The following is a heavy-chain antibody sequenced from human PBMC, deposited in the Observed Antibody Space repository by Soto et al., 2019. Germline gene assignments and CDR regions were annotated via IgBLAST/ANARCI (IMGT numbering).Heavy chain of an antibody. D-gene: IGHD3-3*01. Sequence: QVQLQQWGAGLLKPSETLSLTCAVYGGSFSGYYWSWIRQPPGKGLEWIGEINHSGSTNYNPSLKSRVTISVDTSKNQFSLKLSSVTAADTAVYYCARGISGVVRDWGQGTLVTVSS. CDR1: GGSFSGYY. CDR2: INHSGST. V-gene: IGHV4-34*01. J-gene: IGHJ4*02. CDR3: ARGISGVVRD.